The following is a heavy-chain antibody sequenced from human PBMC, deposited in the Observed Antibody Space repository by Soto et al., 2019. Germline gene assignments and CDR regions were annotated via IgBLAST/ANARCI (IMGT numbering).Heavy chain of an antibody. D-gene: IGHD6-6*01. V-gene: IGHV2-5*02. Sequence: QITLKESGPTLVKPTQTLTLTCTFSGFSLSTSDVGAGWIRQYPGKALEWLAAIYWDDDKRYSPALKSRLTITKDTSKNQVVLTMTNMDPVDTATYYCAHSLYSIWSFDYWGQGTLVTVSS. CDR2: IYWDDDK. J-gene: IGHJ4*02. CDR1: GFSLSTSDVG. CDR3: AHSLYSIWSFDY.